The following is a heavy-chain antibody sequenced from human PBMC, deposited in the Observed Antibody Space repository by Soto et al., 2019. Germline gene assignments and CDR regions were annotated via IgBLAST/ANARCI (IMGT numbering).Heavy chain of an antibody. CDR2: IKGDGSST. J-gene: IGHJ6*02. V-gene: IGHV3-74*01. CDR1: GFALSSYW. CDR3: ARAKTNVYALDV. Sequence: EVQLVESGGDLVQPGGSLRLSCAASGFALSSYWMHWVRQAPGKELVWVSRIKGDGSSTNSADSLQGRFTISRDNAKITLYLQINSLRAEDTAVYYCARAKTNVYALDVWGQGTAVTVSS.